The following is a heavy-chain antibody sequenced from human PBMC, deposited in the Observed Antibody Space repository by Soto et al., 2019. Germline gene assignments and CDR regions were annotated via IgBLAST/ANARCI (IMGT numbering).Heavy chain of an antibody. CDR2: INAGNGNT. CDR3: ARSPVFLRFLEWLLYFDY. V-gene: IGHV1-3*01. D-gene: IGHD3-3*01. CDR1: GYTFNIYA. Sequence: ASVNVSCKTSGYTFNIYAMHWVLQAPGQRLEWLGWINAGNGNTQYSQQFQGRVTNTRDTSATTAYMELSSLRSEDTAVYYCARSPVFLRFLEWLLYFDYWGKGTLVTVSS. J-gene: IGHJ4*02.